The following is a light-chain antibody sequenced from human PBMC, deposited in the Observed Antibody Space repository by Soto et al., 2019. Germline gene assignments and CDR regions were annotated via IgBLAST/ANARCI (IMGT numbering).Light chain of an antibody. CDR3: TQSTHFPRT. CDR2: QVS. CDR1: QSLVHSDGGTY. Sequence: DVVLTQTPLSSPVTLGQPASISCRSSQSLVHSDGGTYLSWLHQRPGQPPRLLIYQVSNRFSGVPERFSGGGAGTDFTLKISRVEAEDVGVYYCTQSTHFPRTFGQGTKVEIK. V-gene: IGKV2-24*01. J-gene: IGKJ1*01.